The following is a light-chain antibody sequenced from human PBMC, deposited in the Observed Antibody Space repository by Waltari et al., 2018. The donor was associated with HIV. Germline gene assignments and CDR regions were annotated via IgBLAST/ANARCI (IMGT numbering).Light chain of an antibody. V-gene: IGLV2-14*01. CDR3: SSYTGRNTVV. CDR1: SSDVGAYNY. Sequence: QSALTQPASVSGSPGQSITISCSGTSSDVGAYNYVSWYRHHPGKAPELMIYEVFNRPAGVSKRFSGSDADNTASLTNSGVQADDEADYYCSSYTGRNTVVFGGGTKVTVL. CDR2: EVF. J-gene: IGLJ2*01.